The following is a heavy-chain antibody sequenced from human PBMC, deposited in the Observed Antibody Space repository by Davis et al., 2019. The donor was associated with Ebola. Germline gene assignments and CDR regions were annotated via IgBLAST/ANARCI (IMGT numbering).Heavy chain of an antibody. CDR2: ISYDGSNK. J-gene: IGHJ6*02. D-gene: IGHD6-13*01. CDR3: ARDKGYRGIAAAGTDYYYYGMDV. CDR1: GFTFSSYG. V-gene: IGHV3-30*03. Sequence: GGSLRLSCAASGFTFSSYGMHWVRQAPGKGLEWVAVISYDGSNKYYADSVKGRFTISRDNSKNTLYLQMNSLRAEDTAVYYCARDKGYRGIAAAGTDYYYYGMDVWGQGTTVTVSS.